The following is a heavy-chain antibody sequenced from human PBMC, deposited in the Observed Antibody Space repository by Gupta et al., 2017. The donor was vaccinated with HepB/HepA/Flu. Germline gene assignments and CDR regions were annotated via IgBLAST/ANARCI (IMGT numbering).Heavy chain of an antibody. CDR1: RFTFSSYW. J-gene: IGHJ6*02. D-gene: IGHD6-13*01. V-gene: IGHV3-7*01. Sequence: EVQLVESGGGLVQPGGSLRLSCAASRFTFSSYWMSWFRPAPGKGLEWVANIKQDGSEKYYVDSVKGRFTISRDNAKNSLYLQMNSLRAEDTAVYYCARELGYSNSWSGSYYGMDVWGQGTTVTVSS. CDR3: ARELGYSNSWSGSYYGMDV. CDR2: IKQDGSEK.